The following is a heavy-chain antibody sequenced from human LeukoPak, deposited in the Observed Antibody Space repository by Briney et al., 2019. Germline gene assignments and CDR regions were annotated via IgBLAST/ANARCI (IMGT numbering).Heavy chain of an antibody. CDR1: GFTFSSYS. CDR2: ISSSSSYI. Sequence: PGGSLRLSCAASGFTFSSYSMNWVRQAPGKGLEWVSSISSSSSYIYYADSVKGRFTISRDNAKNSLYLQMNSLRAEDTAVYYCARAYTAMVFGGFDPWGQGTLVTVSS. J-gene: IGHJ5*02. CDR3: ARAYTAMVFGGFDP. D-gene: IGHD5-18*01. V-gene: IGHV3-21*01.